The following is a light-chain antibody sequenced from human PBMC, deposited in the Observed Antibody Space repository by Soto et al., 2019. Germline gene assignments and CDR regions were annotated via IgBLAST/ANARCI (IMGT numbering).Light chain of an antibody. CDR2: GAS. CDR3: QQFSKWPIT. CDR1: QSVSSY. V-gene: IGKV3-15*01. Sequence: EIVMTQPPATLSVSPGERATLSCRASQSVSSYLAWYQQKPGQAPRLLICGASTRATGIPARFSGSGSGTEFILTISSLQSEDFAVYYCQQFSKWPITFGGGTKVDIK. J-gene: IGKJ4*01.